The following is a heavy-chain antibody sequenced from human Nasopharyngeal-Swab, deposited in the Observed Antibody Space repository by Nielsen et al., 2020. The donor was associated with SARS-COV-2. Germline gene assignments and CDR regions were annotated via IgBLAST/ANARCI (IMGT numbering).Heavy chain of an antibody. V-gene: IGHV3-48*02. CDR2: ISDDNTI. J-gene: IGHJ4*02. CDR3: ARDLELLTNYYALDY. Sequence: GESLKISCEASGFIFNTYGMNLVRQAPGKGLEWISYISDDNTIFYADSVKGRFTISRDNAKNSLDLQMNSLRDEDTAVYYCARDLELLTNYYALDYWGQGTLVTVSS. D-gene: IGHD3-9*01. CDR1: GFIFNTYG.